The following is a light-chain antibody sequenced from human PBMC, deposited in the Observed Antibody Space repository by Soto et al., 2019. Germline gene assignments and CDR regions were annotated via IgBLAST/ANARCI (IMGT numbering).Light chain of an antibody. CDR1: QSVDGGY. Sequence: EIVLTQSPGTLSLSPGERATLSCRASQSVDGGYLAWYQQKPGQAPRLLIYGASSRATGIPDRFSGSGSGDDFPLTISRLEPEGFGLFYLSHFCTSLTFGPGTRVDI. CDR2: GAS. J-gene: IGKJ3*01. CDR3: SHFCTSLT. V-gene: IGKV3-20*01.